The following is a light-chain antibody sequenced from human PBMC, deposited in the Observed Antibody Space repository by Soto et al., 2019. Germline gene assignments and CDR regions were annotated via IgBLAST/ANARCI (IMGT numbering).Light chain of an antibody. Sequence: DIRRTQSPSSLSASVGDRVTITCRASQSISSYLNWYQQKPGKAPKLLIYAASSLQSGVPSRFSGSGSGTDFTLTISSLQPEDFANYYCQQSSSTPWTFGQGTKVEIK. V-gene: IGKV1-39*01. CDR2: AAS. CDR3: QQSSSTPWT. J-gene: IGKJ1*01. CDR1: QSISSY.